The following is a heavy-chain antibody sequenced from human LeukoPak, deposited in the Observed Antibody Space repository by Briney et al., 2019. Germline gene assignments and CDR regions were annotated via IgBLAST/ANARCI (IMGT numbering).Heavy chain of an antibody. J-gene: IGHJ4*02. CDR3: ARGDYYDTMAFDY. CDR1: GGSISSYY. CDR2: IYYSGST. D-gene: IGHD3-22*01. V-gene: IGHV4-59*08. Sequence: PSETLSLTCTVSGGSISSYYWSWIRQPPGKGLERIGYIYYSGSTNYNPSLKSRVTISVDTSKNQFSLKLSSVTAADTAVYYCARGDYYDTMAFDYWGQGTLVTVSS.